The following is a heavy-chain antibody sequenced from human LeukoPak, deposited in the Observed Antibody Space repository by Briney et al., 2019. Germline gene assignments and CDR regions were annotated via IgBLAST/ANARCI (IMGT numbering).Heavy chain of an antibody. CDR1: GGSISSYY. D-gene: IGHD2-15*01. Sequence: SETLSLTCAVSGGSISSYYWSWIRQPPGKGLEWIGYIYYSGSTNYNPSLKSRVTISVDTSKNQFSLKLSSVTAADTAVYYCARVGGRYSPPGYWGQGTLVTVTS. V-gene: IGHV4-59*01. CDR2: IYYSGST. J-gene: IGHJ4*02. CDR3: ARVGGRYSPPGY.